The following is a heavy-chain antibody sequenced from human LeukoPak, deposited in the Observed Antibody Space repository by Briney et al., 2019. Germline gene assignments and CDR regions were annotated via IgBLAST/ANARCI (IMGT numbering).Heavy chain of an antibody. CDR1: GGTFSIYA. J-gene: IGHJ3*02. CDR2: IIPIFGTA. Sequence: SVTVSCKASGGTFSIYAISWVRQAPGQGLEWMGGIIPIFGTANYAQKFQGRVTITADESTSTAYMELSSLRSEDTAIYYCAKRGGGTMFAFDIWGQGTMVTVSS. D-gene: IGHD3-10*02. CDR3: AKRGGGTMFAFDI. V-gene: IGHV1-69*13.